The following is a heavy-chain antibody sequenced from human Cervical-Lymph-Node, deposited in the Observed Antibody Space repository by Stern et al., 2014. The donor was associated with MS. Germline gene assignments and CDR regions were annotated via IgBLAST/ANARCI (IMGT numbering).Heavy chain of an antibody. V-gene: IGHV1-69*14. Sequence: QDQLVQSGAEVKKPGSSVKVSCKASGGTFSTYGITWVRQAPGQGLEWMGGIIPILGTTNFARKFQGRVTITADKSTNTAYIKLSSLRSEDTAIYYCARDRGVGATVSWGQGTVVTVSS. CDR2: IIPILGTT. D-gene: IGHD1-26*01. CDR3: ARDRGVGATVS. J-gene: IGHJ5*02. CDR1: GGTFSTYG.